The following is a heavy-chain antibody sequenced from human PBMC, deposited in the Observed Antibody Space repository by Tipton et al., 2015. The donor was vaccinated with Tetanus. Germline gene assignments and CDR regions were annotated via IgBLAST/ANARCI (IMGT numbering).Heavy chain of an antibody. V-gene: IGHV3-73*01. CDR1: GFTFSSYA. CDR3: ARGTAEASNCGGDCYSDY. CDR2: IRTKTNSYAT. D-gene: IGHD2-21*02. J-gene: IGHJ4*02. Sequence: SLRLSCVASGFTFSSYAMSWIRQASGKGLEWVGRIRTKTNSYATEYAASVKGRFTIARDDSKTTAYLHMNSLTIEDAAVYYCARGTAEASNCGGDCYSDYWGQGTLVTVSS.